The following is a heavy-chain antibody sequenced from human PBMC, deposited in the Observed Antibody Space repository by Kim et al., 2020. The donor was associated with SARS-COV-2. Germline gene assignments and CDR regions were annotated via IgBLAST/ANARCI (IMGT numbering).Heavy chain of an antibody. CDR3: AREGGYVLLWFENYGMDV. Sequence: GGSLRLSCAASGFTFSTYVMHWVRQAPGKGLEWVAVISYDVSNKYYADSVKGRFTISRDNSKNTLYLQMNSLRAEDTAVYYCAREGGYVLLWFENYGMDVWGQGTTVTVSS. J-gene: IGHJ6*02. CDR1: GFTFSTYV. D-gene: IGHD3-10*01. V-gene: IGHV3-33*05. CDR2: ISYDVSNK.